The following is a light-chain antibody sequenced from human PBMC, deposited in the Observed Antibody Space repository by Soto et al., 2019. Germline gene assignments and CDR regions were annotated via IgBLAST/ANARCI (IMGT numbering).Light chain of an antibody. CDR2: RNT. J-gene: IGLJ3*02. Sequence: QSALTQPPSASGAPGQRVTMSCSGSRSNLGRNYGYWYQQVPGTAPKLLIQRNTERPSGVHDRFSGSKSGTSVSLTISGLRSEDEATYFCAAWDDTLNGQVFGGGTKLTVL. V-gene: IGLV1-47*01. CDR3: AAWDDTLNGQV. CDR1: RSNLGRNY.